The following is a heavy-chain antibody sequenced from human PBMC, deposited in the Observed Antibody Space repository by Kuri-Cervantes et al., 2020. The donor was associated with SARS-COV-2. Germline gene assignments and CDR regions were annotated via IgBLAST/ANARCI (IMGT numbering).Heavy chain of an antibody. D-gene: IGHD2-2*01. J-gene: IGHJ4*02. CDR1: GFTFSSYS. CDR2: ISSSSYI. CDR3: ASLGGTSWHDY. V-gene: IGHV3-21*01. Sequence: GESLKISCAASGFTFSSYSMNWVRQAPGKGLEWVSSISSSSYIYYADSVKGRFTISRDNTKNSLYLQMNSLRAEDTAVYYCASLGGTSWHDYWGQGTLVTVSS.